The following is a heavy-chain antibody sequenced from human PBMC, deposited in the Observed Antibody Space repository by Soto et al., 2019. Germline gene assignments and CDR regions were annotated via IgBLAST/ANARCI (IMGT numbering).Heavy chain of an antibody. V-gene: IGHV4-39*01. D-gene: IGHD6-6*01. Sequence: PSETLSLTCTVSGGSISSSSYYWGWIRQPPGKGPEWIGSIYYSGSTYYNPSLKSRVTISVDTSKNQFSLKLSSVTAADTAVYYCARHEEQLDPFAYWGQGTLVTVSS. CDR3: ARHEEQLDPFAY. CDR1: GGSISSSSYY. CDR2: IYYSGST. J-gene: IGHJ4*02.